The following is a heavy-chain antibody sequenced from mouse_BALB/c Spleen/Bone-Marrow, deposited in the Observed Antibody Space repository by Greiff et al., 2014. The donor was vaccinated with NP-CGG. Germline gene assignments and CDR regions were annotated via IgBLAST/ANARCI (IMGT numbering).Heavy chain of an antibody. Sequence: VKLQESGPGLVQPSQSLSITCTVSGFSLTSYGVHWVRQSPGKGLEWLGVIWSGGSTDYNAAFISRLSISKDNPKSQVFFKMNSLQADDTAIYYCARSRYDRGFAYWGQGTLVTVSA. CDR2: IWSGGST. D-gene: IGHD2-12*01. CDR3: ARSRYDRGFAY. V-gene: IGHV2-4-1*01. CDR1: GFSLTSYG. J-gene: IGHJ3*01.